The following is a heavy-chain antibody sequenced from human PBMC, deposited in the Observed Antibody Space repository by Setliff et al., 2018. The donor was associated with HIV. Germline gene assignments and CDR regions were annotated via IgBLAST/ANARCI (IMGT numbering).Heavy chain of an antibody. V-gene: IGHV3-74*01. Sequence: GGSLRLSCAASGFSFESHWMHWVRQSPGKGMVWISRISGDGTRTAYADSAKGRFTISRDNAANTLYLQADGLRGEDSAVYYCFRDRIEGRTVFDTWGLGTLVTVSS. CDR1: GFSFESHW. J-gene: IGHJ4*02. CDR2: ISGDGTRT. D-gene: IGHD2-8*02. CDR3: FRDRIEGRTVFDT.